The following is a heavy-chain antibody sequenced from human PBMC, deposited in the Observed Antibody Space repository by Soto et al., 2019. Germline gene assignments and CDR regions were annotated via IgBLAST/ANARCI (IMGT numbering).Heavy chain of an antibody. CDR2: IYPGDSDT. Sequence: GESLKISCKGSGYSFTSYWIGWVRQMPGKGLEWMGIIYPGDSDTRYSPSFQGQVTISADKSISTAYLQWSGLKASDTAMYYCARPENRYCSSTSCYAFDIWGQGTMVTVSS. CDR1: GYSFTSYW. CDR3: ARPENRYCSSTSCYAFDI. D-gene: IGHD2-2*01. V-gene: IGHV5-51*01. J-gene: IGHJ3*02.